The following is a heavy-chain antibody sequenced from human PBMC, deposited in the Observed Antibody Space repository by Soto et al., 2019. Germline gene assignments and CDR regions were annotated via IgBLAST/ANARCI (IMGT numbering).Heavy chain of an antibody. Sequence: GGSLRLSCAVSGFTFSDYAMSWVRQAPGKGLEWVSSLSGSGSSTYYADPVSGRFTISRDNLKNTVYLQMNSLRAEDTAVYYCRGYQLPRRGVDYYYYYGMDVWGQGTTVTVSS. V-gene: IGHV3-23*01. J-gene: IGHJ6*02. CDR3: RGYQLPRRGVDYYYYYGMDV. CDR1: GFTFSDYA. D-gene: IGHD2-2*01. CDR2: LSGSGSST.